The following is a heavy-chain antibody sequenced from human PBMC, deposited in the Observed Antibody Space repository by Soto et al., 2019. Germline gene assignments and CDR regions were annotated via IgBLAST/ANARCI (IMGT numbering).Heavy chain of an antibody. J-gene: IGHJ4*02. D-gene: IGHD3-16*01. V-gene: IGHV1-18*01. CDR2: ISAYNGNT. CDR3: ARDHGGGITFE. CDR1: GYTFTSYA. Sequence: ASVNVSCKTSGYTFTSYAISWVRQAPGQGLEWMGWISAYNGNTKYAQKLQGRVTMTTDTSTSTAYMDLRSLRSDDTAVYYCARDHGGGITFEWGQGTQVTVSS.